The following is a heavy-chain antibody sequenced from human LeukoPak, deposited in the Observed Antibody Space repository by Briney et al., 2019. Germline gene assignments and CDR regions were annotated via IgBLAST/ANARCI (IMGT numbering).Heavy chain of an antibody. CDR1: GGSISSGGYS. V-gene: IGHV4-30-2*01. CDR2: IYHSGST. J-gene: IGHJ5*02. CDR3: AREGYCSGGSCDNWFDP. Sequence: SQTLSLTCAVSGGSISSGGYSWSWIRQPPGKGLEWIGYIYHSGSTYYNPSLKSRVTISVDSSKNQFSLNLSSVTAADTAVYYCAREGYCSGGSCDNWFDPWGQGTLVTVSS. D-gene: IGHD2-15*01.